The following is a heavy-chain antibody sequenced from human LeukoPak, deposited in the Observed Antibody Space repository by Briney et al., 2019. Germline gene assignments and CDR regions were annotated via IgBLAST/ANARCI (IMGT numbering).Heavy chain of an antibody. CDR2: ISNGNT. Sequence: PGGSLRLSCAASGFPFSNHAMGWVRQPPGKGLEWVAAISNGNTYYADSVRGRFAISRDDSKNMVYLQMNSLRDEDTALYYCVREAGYCASVCLKSNWFDPWGQGTQVTVSS. J-gene: IGHJ5*02. CDR3: VREAGYCASVCLKSNWFDP. V-gene: IGHV3-23*01. D-gene: IGHD2-15*01. CDR1: GFPFSNHA.